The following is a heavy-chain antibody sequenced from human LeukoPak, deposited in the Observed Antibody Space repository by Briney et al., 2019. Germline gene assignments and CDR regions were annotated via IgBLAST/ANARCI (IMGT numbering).Heavy chain of an antibody. CDR1: GGSISSYY. Sequence: SETLSLTCTVSGGSISSYYWSWIRQPPGKGLEWIGYIYYSGSTNYNPSLKSRVTISVDTSKNQFSLKLSSVTAADTAVYYCARAVGDGYSSSKSLDYWGQGTLVTVSS. D-gene: IGHD6-13*01. V-gene: IGHV4-59*01. CDR3: ARAVGDGYSSSKSLDY. CDR2: IYYSGST. J-gene: IGHJ4*02.